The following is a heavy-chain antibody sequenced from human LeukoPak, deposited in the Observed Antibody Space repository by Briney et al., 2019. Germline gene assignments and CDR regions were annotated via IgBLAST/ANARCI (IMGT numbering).Heavy chain of an antibody. D-gene: IGHD3-10*01. CDR3: ARVLWFGELSYYYMDV. CDR2: IIPIFGTA. Sequence: SVKVSCKASGGTFSSYAISWVRQAPGQGLEWMGGIIPIFGTANYAQEFQGRVTITTDESTSTAYMELSSLRSEDTAVYYCARVLWFGELSYYYMDVWGKGTTVTVSS. V-gene: IGHV1-69*05. CDR1: GGTFSSYA. J-gene: IGHJ6*03.